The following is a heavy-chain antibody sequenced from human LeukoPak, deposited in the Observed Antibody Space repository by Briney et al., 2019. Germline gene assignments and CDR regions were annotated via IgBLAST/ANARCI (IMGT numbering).Heavy chain of an antibody. D-gene: IGHD3-22*01. CDR2: ISSSSSYI. Sequence: GGSLRLSCAASGFTFSSYSMNWVRQAPGKGLEWVSSISSSSSYIYYADSVKGRFTISRDNAKNSLYLQMNSLRAEDTAVYYCAGSTYYYDSSGLTYYYYYGMDVWGQGTTVTVSS. CDR1: GFTFSSYS. V-gene: IGHV3-21*01. J-gene: IGHJ6*02. CDR3: AGSTYYYDSSGLTYYYYYGMDV.